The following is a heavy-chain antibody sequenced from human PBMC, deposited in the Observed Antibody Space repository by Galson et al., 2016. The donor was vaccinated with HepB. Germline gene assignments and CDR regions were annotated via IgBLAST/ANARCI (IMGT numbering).Heavy chain of an antibody. D-gene: IGHD2-2*01. CDR3: AREVRKNGMDV. CDR1: GSTFSNYD. CDR2: IGSTGDT. Sequence: SLRLSCAASGSTFSNYDMHWVRQVTGKGLEWVSAIGSTGDTYYLDSVKGRFTISRENAKNSFYLQMNSLRAGDTAVYYCAREVRKNGMDVWGQGTTVTVSS. V-gene: IGHV3-13*01. J-gene: IGHJ6*02.